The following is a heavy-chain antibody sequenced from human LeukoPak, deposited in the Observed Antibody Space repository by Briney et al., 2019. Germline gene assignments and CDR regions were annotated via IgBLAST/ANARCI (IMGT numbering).Heavy chain of an antibody. CDR2: ISGSGGST. D-gene: IGHD3-22*01. V-gene: IGHV3-23*01. CDR1: GFTVSSNY. CDR3: AKVGIRISLIVVVFTTADDWYFDL. Sequence: TGGSLTLSCAASGFTVSSNYMSWVRRAPGEALEGVSGISGSGGSTYYADSVKRRLTISRDNSKNTLYLQLESLRGDDTAVYFCAKVGIRISLIVVVFTTADDWYFDLWGRGTLVTVSS. J-gene: IGHJ2*01.